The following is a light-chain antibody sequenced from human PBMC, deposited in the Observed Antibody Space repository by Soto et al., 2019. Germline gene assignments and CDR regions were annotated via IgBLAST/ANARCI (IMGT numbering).Light chain of an antibody. Sequence: QSVLTQPPSVSGAPGQRVTISCTGSSSNIGAGYDVHWYQQLPGTAPKLLIYGNSNRPSGVPDRFSGSESGTSASLAITGLQAEDEADYYCQSYDSSLSGSVFGGGTKLTV. CDR3: QSYDSSLSGSV. CDR2: GNS. V-gene: IGLV1-40*01. CDR1: SSNIGAGYD. J-gene: IGLJ3*02.